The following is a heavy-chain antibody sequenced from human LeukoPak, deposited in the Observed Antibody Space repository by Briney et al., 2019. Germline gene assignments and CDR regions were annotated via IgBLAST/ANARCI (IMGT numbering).Heavy chain of an antibody. J-gene: IGHJ4*02. V-gene: IGHV1-18*01. CDR1: GYTFSSYG. D-gene: IGHD2-2*02. CDR2: ISGYNGNT. CDR3: ARVVPAAIRYADY. Sequence: GGSVKLSCTASGYTFSSYGISWVRQAPGQGLEWMGSISGYNGNTYYAQKLQGRFTMTTDTSTSTAYMELRSLRADDTAVYYCARVVPAAIRYADYWGQGTLATVSS.